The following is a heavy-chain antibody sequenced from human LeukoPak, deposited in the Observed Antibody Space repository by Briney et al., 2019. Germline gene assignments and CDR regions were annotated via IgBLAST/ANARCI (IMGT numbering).Heavy chain of an antibody. V-gene: IGHV3-66*01. CDR3: ARAPFRGYSTGWYRYFDC. D-gene: IGHD6-19*01. CDR2: IYSGGRA. CDR1: GFSVSDNY. Sequence: GGSLRLPCAASGFSVSDNYMSWVRQAPGKGLEWVSVIYSGGRAYYADSVKGRFTISRDRSKNTLFLQMDSLRAEDTAVYYCARAPFRGYSTGWYRYFDCWGQGTLVTVSS. J-gene: IGHJ4*02.